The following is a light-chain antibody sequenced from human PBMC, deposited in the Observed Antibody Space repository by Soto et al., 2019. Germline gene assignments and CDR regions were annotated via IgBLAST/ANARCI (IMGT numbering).Light chain of an antibody. CDR2: GNS. Sequence: QSVLTQPPSVSGAPGQTVTISCTGTSSNIGAGYDVHWYQQHPGKAPKLLIYGNSNRPSGVPDRFSGSKSGTSASLAITGLQAADEAAYYCQSYDRSLSVVFGGGTQLTVL. J-gene: IGLJ2*01. CDR1: SSNIGAGYD. CDR3: QSYDRSLSVV. V-gene: IGLV1-40*01.